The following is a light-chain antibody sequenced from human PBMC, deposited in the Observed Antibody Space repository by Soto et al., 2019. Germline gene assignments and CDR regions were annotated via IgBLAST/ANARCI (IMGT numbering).Light chain of an antibody. CDR2: GVS. J-gene: IGLJ1*01. Sequence: QSVLTQPASVSGSPGQSITISCTGTSSDVGGYNYVSWYQQHPGKAPKLMIYGVSHRPLGVSDRFSGSKSGNTASLTISGLQAEDEADYYCSSYTSSSTPFYVFGTGTKVTVL. CDR3: SSYTSSSTPFYV. CDR1: SSDVGGYNY. V-gene: IGLV2-14*01.